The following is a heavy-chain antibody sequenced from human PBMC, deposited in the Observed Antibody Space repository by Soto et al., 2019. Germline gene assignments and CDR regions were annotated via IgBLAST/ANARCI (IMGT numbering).Heavy chain of an antibody. V-gene: IGHV4-38-2*01. CDR2: IYHSGTT. Sequence: SETLSLTCAVSGDSISSGYHWAWIRQPPGKGLEWVASIYHSGTTYYNPSLTSRVTISVDTSKNQFSLKLSSVTAADTAVYYCARAELGFGCSGGSCYPQWFDPWGQGTLVTVSS. CDR3: ARAELGFGCSGGSCYPQWFDP. D-gene: IGHD2-15*01. CDR1: GDSISSGYH. J-gene: IGHJ5*02.